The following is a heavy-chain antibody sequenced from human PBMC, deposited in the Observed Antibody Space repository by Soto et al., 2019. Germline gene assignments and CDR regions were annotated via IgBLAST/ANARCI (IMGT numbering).Heavy chain of an antibody. CDR2: INPNSGGT. D-gene: IGHD5-18*01. CDR3: ARSSILDTGAFDI. Sequence: GASVKVSCKDSGYTFTGYYMHWVRQAPGQGLEWMGWINPNSGGTNYAQKFQGWVTMTRDTSISTAYMELSRLRSDDTAVYYCARSSILDTGAFDIWGQGTMVTVSS. J-gene: IGHJ3*02. V-gene: IGHV1-2*04. CDR1: GYTFTGYY.